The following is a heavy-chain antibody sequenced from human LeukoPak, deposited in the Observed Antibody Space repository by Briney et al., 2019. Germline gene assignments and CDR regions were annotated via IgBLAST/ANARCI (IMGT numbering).Heavy chain of an antibody. CDR1: GGSISGYY. D-gene: IGHD3-10*01. CDR3: ARGPYGSGSYYRSRGWFDP. J-gene: IGHJ5*02. V-gene: IGHV4-34*01. Sequence: SETLSLTCAVYGGSISGYYWSWIRQPPGKGLEWIGEINHSGSTNYNPSLKSRVTISVDTSKNQFSLKLSSVTAADTAVYYCARGPYGSGSYYRSRGWFDPWGQGTLVTVSS. CDR2: INHSGST.